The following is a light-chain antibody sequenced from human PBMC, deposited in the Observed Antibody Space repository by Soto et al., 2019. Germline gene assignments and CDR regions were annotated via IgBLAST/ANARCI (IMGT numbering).Light chain of an antibody. CDR3: QQSYSTPWT. Sequence: DIQMTQSPSSLSASVGDRVTITCRASQNINTYSNWYQQKPGKAPKXLIYAASSLQSGVPSRFSGSGSGTDLTLTISSLQPEDFETYYCQQSYSTPWTFGQGTKVDIK. CDR1: QNINTY. J-gene: IGKJ1*01. CDR2: AAS. V-gene: IGKV1-39*01.